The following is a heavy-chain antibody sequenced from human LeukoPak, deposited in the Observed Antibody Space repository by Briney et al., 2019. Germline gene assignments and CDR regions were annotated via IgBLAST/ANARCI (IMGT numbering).Heavy chain of an antibody. J-gene: IGHJ6*03. CDR3: ARCGYSYGYWYYYYMDV. V-gene: IGHV1-8*01. D-gene: IGHD5-18*01. CDR2: MNPNSGNT. CDR1: GYTFTSYD. Sequence: GASVKVSCKASGYTFTSYDINWVRQATGQGLEWMGWMNPNSGNTGYAQKFQGRVTITTDESTSTAYMELSSLRSEDTAVYYCARCGYSYGYWYYYYMDVWGKGTTVTVSS.